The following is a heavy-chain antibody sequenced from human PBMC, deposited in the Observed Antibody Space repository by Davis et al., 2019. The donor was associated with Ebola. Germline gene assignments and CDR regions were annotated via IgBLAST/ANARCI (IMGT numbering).Heavy chain of an antibody. V-gene: IGHV4-34*01. CDR2: INHRGST. J-gene: IGHJ5*02. D-gene: IGHD6-13*01. CDR3: ARGLGMGWFDP. CDR1: GESFSGYY. Sequence: GSLRLSCAVYGESFSGYYWSWIRQSPGRGLEWIGEINHRGSTNYNPSLKSRVTISVDTSKNQFSLKVTSVTAADTAVYYCARGLGMGWFDPWGQGTLVTVSS.